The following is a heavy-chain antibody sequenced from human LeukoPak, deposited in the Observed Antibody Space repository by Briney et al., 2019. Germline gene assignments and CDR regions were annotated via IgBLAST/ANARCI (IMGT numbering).Heavy chain of an antibody. V-gene: IGHV3-30-3*01. CDR2: ISYDGSKK. D-gene: IGHD4-17*01. Sequence: GGSLRLSCAVSGFNVRTSYMSWVRQAPGKGLEWVAVISYDGSKKYYADSVKGRFTISRDNSKNTLYLQMNSLRAEDTAVYYCARGDYDPYYFDYWGQGTLVSVSS. CDR3: ARGDYDPYYFDY. CDR1: GFNVRTSY. J-gene: IGHJ4*02.